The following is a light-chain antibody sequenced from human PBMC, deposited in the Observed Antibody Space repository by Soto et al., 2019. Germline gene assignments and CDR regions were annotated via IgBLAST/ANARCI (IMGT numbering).Light chain of an antibody. CDR3: SSYTSSSTRYV. CDR2: GNS. Sequence: QSVLTQPPSVSGAPGQRVTISCTGSSSNIGAGYDVHWYQQLPGTAPKLLIYGNSNRPSGVPDRFSGSKSGNTASLTISGLQAEDEADYYCSSYTSSSTRYVFGTGTKVTVL. CDR1: SSNIGAGYD. J-gene: IGLJ1*01. V-gene: IGLV1-40*01.